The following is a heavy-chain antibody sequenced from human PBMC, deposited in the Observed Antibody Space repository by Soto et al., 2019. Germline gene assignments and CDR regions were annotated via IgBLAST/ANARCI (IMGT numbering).Heavy chain of an antibody. CDR2: ISAYNGNT. Sequence: QVQLVQSGAEVKKPGASVKVSCKASGYTFTSYGISWVRQAPGQGLEWMGWISAYNGNTNYAQKLQGRVTMTTDTSTSTAYMELRSLRSDDTDVYYCARDDIVLVPAAMYGMDVWGQGTTVTVSS. D-gene: IGHD2-2*01. CDR3: ARDDIVLVPAAMYGMDV. CDR1: GYTFTSYG. J-gene: IGHJ6*02. V-gene: IGHV1-18*01.